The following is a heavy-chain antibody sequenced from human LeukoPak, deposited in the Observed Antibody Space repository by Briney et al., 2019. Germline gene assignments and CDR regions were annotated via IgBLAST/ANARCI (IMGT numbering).Heavy chain of an antibody. V-gene: IGHV3-66*01. CDR1: GFTVSTSY. D-gene: IGHD1-26*01. CDR2: IYSGGNT. Sequence: GGSLRLSCLASGFTVSTSYMSWVRQAPGRGLEWVSVIYSGGNTYYADSVKGRFIISRDNSKNTLFLQMEALRGEDTAVYYCARGLQVGNTGYYFDYWGQGTLVTVSS. CDR3: ARGLQVGNTGYYFDY. J-gene: IGHJ4*02.